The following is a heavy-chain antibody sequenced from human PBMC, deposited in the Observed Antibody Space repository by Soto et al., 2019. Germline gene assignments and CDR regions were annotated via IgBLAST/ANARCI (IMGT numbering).Heavy chain of an antibody. CDR3: VHGTLGSYGHVYVVC. CDR1: GFSVSSNGPR. D-gene: IGHD5-18*01. J-gene: IGHJ4*02. CDR2: IYLDDDK. Sequence: SGPTLVNPTQTLTLTCSLSGFSVSSNGPRVGWIRQPPGKALEWLAPIYLDDDKKYTAPLNTSLTITKDTTQNPVDPTVTDVAPADTATYCCVHGTLGSYGHVYVVCWGEGTLVTVSS. V-gene: IGHV2-5*02.